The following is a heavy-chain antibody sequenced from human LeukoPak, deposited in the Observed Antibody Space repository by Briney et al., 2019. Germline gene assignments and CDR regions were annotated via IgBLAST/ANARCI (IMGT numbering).Heavy chain of an antibody. CDR1: GFTFSSYE. V-gene: IGHV3-48*03. CDR2: ISSSGGTI. CDR3: ARVRRVIRAPYYFDY. D-gene: IGHD3-22*01. Sequence: HPGGSLRLSCAASGFTFSSYEMNWVRQAPGKGLEWVSYISSSGGTIYYADSVKGRFTISRDNAKNALYLQMNSLRAEDTAVYYCARVRRVIRAPYYFDYWGQGTLVTVSS. J-gene: IGHJ4*02.